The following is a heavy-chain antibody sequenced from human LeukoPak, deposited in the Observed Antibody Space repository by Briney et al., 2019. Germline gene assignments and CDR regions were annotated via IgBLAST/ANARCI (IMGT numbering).Heavy chain of an antibody. CDR3: ARVGQQLVLPYYYYYYMDV. J-gene: IGHJ6*03. D-gene: IGHD6-13*01. CDR2: INPNSGGT. Sequence: ASVKVSCKASGYTFTGYYMHWVRQAPGQGREWMGWINPNSGGTNYAQKFQGRVTMTRDTSISTAYMELSSLRSEDTAVYYCARVGQQLVLPYYYYYYMDVWGKGTTVTVSS. V-gene: IGHV1-2*02. CDR1: GYTFTGYY.